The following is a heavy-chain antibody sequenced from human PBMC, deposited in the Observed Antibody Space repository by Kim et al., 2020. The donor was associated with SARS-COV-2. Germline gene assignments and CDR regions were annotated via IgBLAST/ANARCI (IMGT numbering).Heavy chain of an antibody. D-gene: IGHD5-12*01. CDR1: GYSFTSYW. CDR2: IYPGDSDT. J-gene: IGHJ3*02. V-gene: IGHV5-51*01. Sequence: GESLKISCKGSGYSFTSYWIGWVRQMPGKGLEWMGIIYPGDSDTRYSPSFQGQVTISADKSISTAYLQWSSLKASDTAMYYCASWRARDVEMATIVPTDAFDIWGQGTIVAVSS. CDR3: ASWRARDVEMATIVPTDAFDI.